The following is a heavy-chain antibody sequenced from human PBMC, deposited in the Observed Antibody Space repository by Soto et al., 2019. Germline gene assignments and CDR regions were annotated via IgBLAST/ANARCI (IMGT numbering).Heavy chain of an antibody. CDR2: ISGSGGST. D-gene: IGHD3-22*01. V-gene: IGHV3-23*01. CDR3: AKEPEYYYXSSDKYFQH. J-gene: IGHJ1*01. CDR1: GFTFSSYA. Sequence: EVQLLESGGGLVQPGGSLRLSCAASGFTFSSYAMSWVRQAPGKGLEWVSAISGSGGSTYYADSVKGRFTISRDNSKNTLYLQMNSLRAEDTAVYYCAKEPEYYYXSSDKYFQHWGQGTLVTVSS.